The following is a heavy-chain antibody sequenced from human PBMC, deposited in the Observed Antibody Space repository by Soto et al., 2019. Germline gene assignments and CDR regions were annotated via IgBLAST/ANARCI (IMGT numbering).Heavy chain of an antibody. V-gene: IGHV4-30-2*01. D-gene: IGHD2-8*01. Sequence: PSETLSLTCAVSGGSISSGGYSWSWIRQPPGKGLEWIGYIYHSGSTYYNPSLKSRVTISVDRSKNQFSLKLSSVAAADTAVYYCARADLGYCTNGVCPIFDYWGQGTLVTVSS. CDR2: IYHSGST. CDR1: GGSISSGGYS. J-gene: IGHJ4*02. CDR3: ARADLGYCTNGVCPIFDY.